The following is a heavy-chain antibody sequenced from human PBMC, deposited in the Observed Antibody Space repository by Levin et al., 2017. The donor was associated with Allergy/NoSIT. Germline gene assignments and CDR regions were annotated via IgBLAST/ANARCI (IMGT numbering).Heavy chain of an antibody. D-gene: IGHD2-15*01. CDR3: AKDQGHCSGGSCSYFDY. J-gene: IGHJ4*02. V-gene: IGHV3-30*18. CDR2: ISYDGINK. CDR1: GFTFSSYG. Sequence: GGSLRLSCAASGFTFSSYGMHWVRQAPGKGLEWVAVISYDGINKYYADSVKGRFTISRDNSKNTLYLQMNSLRAEDTAVYYCAKDQGHCSGGSCSYFDYWGQGTLVTVSS.